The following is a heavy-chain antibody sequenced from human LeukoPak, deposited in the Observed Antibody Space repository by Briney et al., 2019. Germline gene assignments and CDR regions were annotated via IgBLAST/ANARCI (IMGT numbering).Heavy chain of an antibody. D-gene: IGHD3-16*01. Sequence: PGGSLRLSCAASGFTFSSYSMNWVRQAPGKGLEWVSSISSSSSYIYYADSVKGRFTISRDNAKNSLYLQMNSLRAEDTAVYYCARVGGEFISIDYWGQGTLVTVSS. CDR3: ARVGGEFISIDY. CDR1: GFTFSSYS. J-gene: IGHJ4*02. V-gene: IGHV3-21*01. CDR2: ISSSSSYI.